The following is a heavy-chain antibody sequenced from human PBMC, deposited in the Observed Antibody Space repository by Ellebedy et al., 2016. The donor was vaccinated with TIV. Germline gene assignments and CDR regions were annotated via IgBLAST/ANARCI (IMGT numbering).Heavy chain of an antibody. CDR1: GYSFTSYW. CDR2: IYPGDSDT. J-gene: IGHJ4*02. Sequence: GGSLRLXXKGSGYSFTSYWIGWVRQMPGKGLEWMGIIYPGDSDTRYSPSFQGQVTISADKSISTAYLQWSSLKASDTAMYYCARCGSSGWYPDYWGQGTLVTVSS. D-gene: IGHD6-19*01. CDR3: ARCGSSGWYPDY. V-gene: IGHV5-51*01.